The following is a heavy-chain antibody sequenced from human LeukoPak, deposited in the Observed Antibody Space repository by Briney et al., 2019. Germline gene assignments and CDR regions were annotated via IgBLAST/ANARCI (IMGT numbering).Heavy chain of an antibody. CDR3: ARHVRGRDTAMASGPTDVYYYYMDV. CDR2: IYPGDSDT. Sequence: GESLKISCKGSGYSFTSYWIGWVRQMPGKGLEWMGIIYPGDSDTRYSPSFQGQVTISADKSISTAYLQWSSLKASDAAMYYCARHVRGRDTAMASGPTDVYYYYMDVWGKGTTVTISS. D-gene: IGHD5-18*01. J-gene: IGHJ6*03. V-gene: IGHV5-51*01. CDR1: GYSFTSYW.